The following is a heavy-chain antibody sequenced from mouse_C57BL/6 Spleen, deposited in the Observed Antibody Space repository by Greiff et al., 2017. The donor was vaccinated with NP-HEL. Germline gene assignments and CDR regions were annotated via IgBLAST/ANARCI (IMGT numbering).Heavy chain of an antibody. CDR1: GFTFSSYG. D-gene: IGHD1-1*01. CDR3: ARLFYGSSPYYFDY. CDR2: ISSGGSYT. J-gene: IGHJ2*01. Sequence: EVQVVESGGDLVKPGGSLKLSCAASGFTFSSYGMSWVRQTPDKRLEWVATISSGGSYTYYPDSVKGRFTISRDNAKNTLYLQMSSLKSEDTAMYYCARLFYGSSPYYFDYWGQGTTLTVSS. V-gene: IGHV5-6*01.